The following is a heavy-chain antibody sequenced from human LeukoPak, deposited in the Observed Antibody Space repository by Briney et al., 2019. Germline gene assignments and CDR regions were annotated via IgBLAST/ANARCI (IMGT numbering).Heavy chain of an antibody. J-gene: IGHJ3*01. CDR1: GFSLSVTGVC. Sequence: SGPALVKPTQTLTLTCTFSGFSLSVTGVCVSWIRQPPGKALAWLARIDWDDDKYYTTSLKTRLTISKDTSKNQVVLTMTNMDPVDTATYYCARIPSRNWDSSGYYDAFDFWGQGTMVTVSS. CDR2: IDWDDDK. D-gene: IGHD3-22*01. V-gene: IGHV2-70*11. CDR3: ARIPSRNWDSSGYYDAFDF.